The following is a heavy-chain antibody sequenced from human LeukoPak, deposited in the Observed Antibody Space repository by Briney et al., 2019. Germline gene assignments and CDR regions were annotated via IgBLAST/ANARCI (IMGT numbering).Heavy chain of an antibody. V-gene: IGHV3-21*06. CDR3: AKGEDSGWPYYFDY. Sequence: PGGSLRLSCTASGFTFSSYSMNWVRQAPGKGLEWVSSISSSSSYIYYADSVKGRFTISRDNAKNSLYLQMNSLRAEDTAVYYCAKGEDSGWPYYFDYWGQGTLVTVSS. D-gene: IGHD6-19*01. CDR1: GFTFSSYS. CDR2: ISSSSSYI. J-gene: IGHJ4*02.